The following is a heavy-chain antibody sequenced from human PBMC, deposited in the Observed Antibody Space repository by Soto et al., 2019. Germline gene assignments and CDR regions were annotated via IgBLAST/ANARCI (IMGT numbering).Heavy chain of an antibody. Sequence: QFQLMQSGTEVKEPGASVKVTCKASGYTFTNHAISWVRQAPGQGLEWVGWISTYYGNTNYAQKFQDRVTMTTDTSPSTAYMELRSLRSDDTAVYYCARDRYFVAVAAILGLDVWGQGTTITVSS. CDR1: GYTFTNHA. CDR3: ARDRYFVAVAAILGLDV. CDR2: ISTYYGNT. J-gene: IGHJ6*02. V-gene: IGHV1-18*01. D-gene: IGHD2-21*02.